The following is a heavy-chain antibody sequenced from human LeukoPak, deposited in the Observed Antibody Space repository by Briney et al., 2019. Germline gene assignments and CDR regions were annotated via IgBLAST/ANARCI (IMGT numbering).Heavy chain of an antibody. CDR1: GYTFTGYY. J-gene: IGHJ3*02. D-gene: IGHD3-10*01. CDR3: ARGPDMVRGVIITPVAFDI. CDR2: INPNSGGT. Sequence: ASVKVSCKASGYTFTGYYMHWVRQAPGQGLEWMGWINPNSGGTSYAQKFQGRVTMTRDTSISTAYMELSRLRSDDTAVYYCARGPDMVRGVIITPVAFDIWGQGTMVTVSS. V-gene: IGHV1-2*02.